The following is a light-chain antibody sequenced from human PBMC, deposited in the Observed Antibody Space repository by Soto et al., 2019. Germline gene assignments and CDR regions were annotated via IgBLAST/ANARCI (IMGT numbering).Light chain of an antibody. CDR3: QHYTTYTRT. J-gene: IGKJ4*02. CDR2: QAS. CDR1: QLIRTR. V-gene: IGKV1-5*03. Sequence: DIQLPQSPATLAASVGDTVTITCRPAQLIRTRLAWYQQKPGEAPNLLIYQASILQRGVPSRFSGSLSGTEFNLTISGLEAGDSATYYCQHYTTYTRTFGEGTKVEVK.